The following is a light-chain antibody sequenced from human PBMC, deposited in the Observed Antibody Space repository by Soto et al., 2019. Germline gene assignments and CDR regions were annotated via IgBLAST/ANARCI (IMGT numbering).Light chain of an antibody. V-gene: IGKV1-5*01. J-gene: IGKJ1*01. Sequence: DIQMTQSPFTLSASVGDRVTITCRASQTINNWLAWYQQKPGKAPKLLISDASSLESGVPSRFSGSGSGTEFTLTISSLQPDDFGTYYCQQYHTYWTFGQGTKVEVK. CDR1: QTINNW. CDR2: DAS. CDR3: QQYHTYWT.